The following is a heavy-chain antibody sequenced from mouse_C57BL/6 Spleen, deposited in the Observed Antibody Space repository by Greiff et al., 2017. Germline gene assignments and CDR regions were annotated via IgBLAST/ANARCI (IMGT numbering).Heavy chain of an antibody. J-gene: IGHJ1*03. CDR3: GRGEWDEYFDD. CDR1: GFTFSDYG. V-gene: IGHV5-17*01. D-gene: IGHD4-1*01. Sequence: EVHLVESGGGLVKPGGSLKLSCAASGFTFSDYGMHWVRQAPEEGLEWVAYISSGSSTIYYAETVKGRFTISSDNAKNTLFLQMTRLRSEDAAMYSGGRGEWDEYFDDWGKGTTLTVSS. CDR2: ISSGSSTI.